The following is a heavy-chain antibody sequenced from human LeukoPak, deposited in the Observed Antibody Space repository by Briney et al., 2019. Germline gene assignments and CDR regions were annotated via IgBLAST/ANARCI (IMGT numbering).Heavy chain of an antibody. CDR1: GFTFTSYA. V-gene: IGHV3-23*01. Sequence: GGSLRLSCVTSGFTFTSYAMSWVRQAPGKGLEWVSAISGSGGSTHYADSVKGRFTISRDKAKNTLYLQMNRLRAEDTAVYYCAKPGHDILTGNAQDHYFDYWGQGTLVTVSS. D-gene: IGHD3-9*01. CDR2: ISGSGGST. CDR3: AKPGHDILTGNAQDHYFDY. J-gene: IGHJ4*02.